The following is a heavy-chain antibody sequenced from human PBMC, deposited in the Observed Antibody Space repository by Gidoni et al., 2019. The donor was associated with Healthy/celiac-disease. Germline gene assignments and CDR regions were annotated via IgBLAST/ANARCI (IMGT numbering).Heavy chain of an antibody. CDR1: GFTFSSYA. D-gene: IGHD4-17*01. CDR3: AKVLPPTTVTTFYYYGMDV. V-gene: IGHV3-23*01. J-gene: IGHJ6*02. CDR2: ISGSGGST. Sequence: EVQLLESGGGLVQPGGSLRLSCAASGFTFSSYAMSWVRQAPGKGLEWVSAISGSGGSTYYADSVKGRFTISRDNSKNTLYLQMNSLRAEDTAVYYCAKVLPPTTVTTFYYYGMDVWGQGTTVTVSS.